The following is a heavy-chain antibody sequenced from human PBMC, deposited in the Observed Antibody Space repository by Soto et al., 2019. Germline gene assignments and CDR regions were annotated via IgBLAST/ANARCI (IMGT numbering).Heavy chain of an antibody. D-gene: IGHD6-19*01. CDR2: MNSDGSRT. CDR1: GFTFSSDW. CDR3: ARGPRGWYGFDY. J-gene: IGHJ4*02. V-gene: IGHV3-74*01. Sequence: EVQLVESGGGLVQPGGSLRLSCAASGFTFSSDWMHWVRQAPGKGLVWVSGMNSDGSRTTYADSVKGRFTISRDNAKNTLYLQMNRLRAEDTAVYYCARGPRGWYGFDYWGQGTLVTVSS.